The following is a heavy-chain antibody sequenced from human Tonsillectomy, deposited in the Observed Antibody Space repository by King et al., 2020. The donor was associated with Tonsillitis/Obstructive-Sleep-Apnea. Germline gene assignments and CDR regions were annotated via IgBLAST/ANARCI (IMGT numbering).Heavy chain of an antibody. V-gene: IGHV1-18*01. CDR2: ISAYNENT. CDR3: ARENDYGGNLPAFDY. J-gene: IGHJ4*02. D-gene: IGHD4-23*01. CDR1: GYTFSSYN. Sequence: QLVQSGAEVKKPGASVKVSCQTSGYTFSSYNISWVRQARGQGLEWMGWISAYNENTNYAQKVQGRVTMTTDTSTSTAYMELRSLRSDDTAVYYCARENDYGGNLPAFDYWGQGTLVTVSS.